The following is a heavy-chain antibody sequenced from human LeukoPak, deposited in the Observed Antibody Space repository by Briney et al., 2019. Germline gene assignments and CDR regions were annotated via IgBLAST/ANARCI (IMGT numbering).Heavy chain of an antibody. J-gene: IGHJ3*02. CDR2: IYYSGST. Sequence: SEALSLTCTVSGGSLSSYYWSWIRPPPGKGLEWIGYIYYSGSTDYNPSLKSRVTISVDTSKNQFSLKLSDVTAADTAVYYCARTRIPNAFDIWGQGTMVTVSS. CDR3: ARTRIPNAFDI. D-gene: IGHD3-3*01. V-gene: IGHV4-59*01. CDR1: GGSLSSYY.